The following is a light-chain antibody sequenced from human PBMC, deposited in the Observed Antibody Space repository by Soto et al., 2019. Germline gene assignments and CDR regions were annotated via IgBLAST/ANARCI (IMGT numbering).Light chain of an antibody. Sequence: QSALTQPAPVSGSPGQSITISCTGNSKDVGSYNLVSWYQQHPGKAPKLTIYEGSKRPSGVSNRFSGSKSGNTASLTISGLQAEDEADYYCCSYAGSSTYVFGTGTKVTVL. CDR2: EGS. CDR1: SKDVGSYNL. J-gene: IGLJ1*01. V-gene: IGLV2-23*01. CDR3: CSYAGSSTYV.